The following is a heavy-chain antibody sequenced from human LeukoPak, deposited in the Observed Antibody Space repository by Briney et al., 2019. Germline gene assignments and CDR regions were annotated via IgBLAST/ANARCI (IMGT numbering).Heavy chain of an antibody. CDR3: ARGTAAMVFDY. D-gene: IGHD2-2*01. Sequence: SETLSLTCTVSGGSISSYYWSWIRQPPGKGLEWIGYIYYSGSTNYNPSLKSRVTISVDRSKNQFSLKLSSVTAADTAVYYCARGTAAMVFDYWGQGTLVTVSS. CDR2: IYYSGST. J-gene: IGHJ4*02. V-gene: IGHV4-59*12. CDR1: GGSISSYY.